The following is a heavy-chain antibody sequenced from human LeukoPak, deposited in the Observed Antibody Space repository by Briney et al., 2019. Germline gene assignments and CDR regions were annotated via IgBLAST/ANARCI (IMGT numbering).Heavy chain of an antibody. CDR2: IYTSGGT. CDR1: GDSISSYY. CDR3: AREGMKPGWFGP. Sequence: PSETLSLTCTVSGDSISSYYWSWIRQPPGKGLEWIGYIYTSGGTNYIPSLKGRVTISVDTSKNQFSLKLSSVTAADTAVYYCAREGMKPGWFGPWGQGTLVTVSS. D-gene: IGHD3-10*01. V-gene: IGHV4-59*01. J-gene: IGHJ5*02.